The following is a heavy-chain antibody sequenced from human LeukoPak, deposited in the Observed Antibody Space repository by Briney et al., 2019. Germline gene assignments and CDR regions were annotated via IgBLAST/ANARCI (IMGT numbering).Heavy chain of an antibody. CDR1: GFTFSSYW. Sequence: GGSLRLSCAASGFTFSSYWMSWVRQAPGKGLEWVANIKQDGSEKYYVDSAKGRFTISRDNAKNTLYLQMNSLRAEDTAVYYCAKGASVTTGKNFDYWGQGTLVTVSS. J-gene: IGHJ4*02. V-gene: IGHV3-7*03. CDR2: IKQDGSEK. CDR3: AKGASVTTGKNFDY. D-gene: IGHD4-17*01.